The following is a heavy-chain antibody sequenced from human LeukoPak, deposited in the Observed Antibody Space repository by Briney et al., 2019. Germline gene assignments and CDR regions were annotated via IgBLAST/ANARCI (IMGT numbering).Heavy chain of an antibody. D-gene: IGHD3-3*01. Sequence: PGGSLRLSCAASGFTFSSYGMHWVRQAPGKGLEWVAVISYDGSNKYYADSVKGRLTISRDNSKNTLYLQMNSLRAEDTAVYYCAKAQYDFWSGDTNFDYWGQGTLVTVSS. V-gene: IGHV3-30*18. CDR2: ISYDGSNK. CDR1: GFTFSSYG. J-gene: IGHJ4*02. CDR3: AKAQYDFWSGDTNFDY.